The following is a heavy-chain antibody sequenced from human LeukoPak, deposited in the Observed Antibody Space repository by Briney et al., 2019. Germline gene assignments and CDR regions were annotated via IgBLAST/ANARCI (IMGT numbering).Heavy chain of an antibody. D-gene: IGHD3-22*01. V-gene: IGHV1-8*01. CDR2: MNPNSGNT. Sequence: KVXCKASGXXFXXYDXNWVRQATXQGLEXMGWMNPNSGNTGYAQKFQGRVTMTRNTSISTAYMELSSLRFDDTATYYCARVKGYDSSGFSDYWGQGTLVTVSS. J-gene: IGHJ4*02. CDR3: ARVKGYDSSGFSDY. CDR1: GXXFXXYD.